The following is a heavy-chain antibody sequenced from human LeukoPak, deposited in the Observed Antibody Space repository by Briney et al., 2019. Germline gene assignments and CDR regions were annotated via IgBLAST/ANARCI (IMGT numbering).Heavy chain of an antibody. CDR1: GFTFSDYY. V-gene: IGHV3-30*02. Sequence: GGSLRLSCAASGFTFSDYYMSWIRQAPGKGLEWVAFIRYDGSNKYYADSVKGRFTISRDNSKNTLYLQMNSLRAEDTAVYYCAKRDVVVPAAIHYWGQGTLVTVSS. J-gene: IGHJ4*02. CDR2: IRYDGSNK. D-gene: IGHD2-2*01. CDR3: AKRDVVVPAAIHY.